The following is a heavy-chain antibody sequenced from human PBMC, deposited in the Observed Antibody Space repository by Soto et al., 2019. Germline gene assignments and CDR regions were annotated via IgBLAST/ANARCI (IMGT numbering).Heavy chain of an antibody. D-gene: IGHD3-3*01. V-gene: IGHV1-18*04. CDR2: IGAHNGNT. CDR1: GYTFTSYG. Sequence: SVEVSCKASGYTFTSYGISWGRQAPAQGLECMGWIGAHNGNTNYAQKLQGRVTMTTDTSTSTAYMELRSLRSDDTAVYYSARVEMDYDFWSGGFDPWGQVTLVTVYS. J-gene: IGHJ5*02. CDR3: ARVEMDYDFWSGGFDP.